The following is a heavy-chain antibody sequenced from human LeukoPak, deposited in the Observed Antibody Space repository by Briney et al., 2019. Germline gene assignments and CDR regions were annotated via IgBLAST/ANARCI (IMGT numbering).Heavy chain of an antibody. Sequence: GGSLRLSCAASGFTFSSYWMSWVRQAPGKGLEWVSSISSSSSYIYYADSVKGRFTISRDNAKNSLYLQMSSLRAEDMAVYYCARRATTERGHSYGLDYWGQGTLVTVSS. J-gene: IGHJ4*01. CDR1: GFTFSSYW. CDR2: ISSSSSYI. V-gene: IGHV3-21*01. D-gene: IGHD5-18*01. CDR3: ARRATTERGHSYGLDY.